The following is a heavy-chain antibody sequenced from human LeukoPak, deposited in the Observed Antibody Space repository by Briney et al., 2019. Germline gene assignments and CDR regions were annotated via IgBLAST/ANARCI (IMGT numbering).Heavy chain of an antibody. CDR2: IDYSGST. V-gene: IGHV4-59*01. CDR1: GASSSSYS. Sequence: SETLSLTCTVSGASSSSYSWSWIRQPPGTGLEWIGYIDYSGSTNYNPSLKSRVTISIDTSKNQFSLKLTSVTAADTAVYYCARVNDGGRDYLYYYMDVWGKGTTVTISS. D-gene: IGHD5-24*01. CDR3: ARVNDGGRDYLYYYMDV. J-gene: IGHJ6*03.